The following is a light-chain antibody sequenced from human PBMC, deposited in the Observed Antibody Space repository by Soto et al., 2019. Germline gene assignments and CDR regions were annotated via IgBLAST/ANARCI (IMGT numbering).Light chain of an antibody. CDR2: GAS. CDR1: QSVSNNY. J-gene: IGKJ1*01. CDR3: QQYGSTRWT. V-gene: IGKV3-20*01. Sequence: EIVLTQSPATLSLSPGERATLSCRASQSVSNNYLAWYQQKPGQAPRLLIYGASNRATGIPDRFSGSGSGTDFTLTISRLEPEDFAVYYCQQYGSTRWTFGQGTKVDIK.